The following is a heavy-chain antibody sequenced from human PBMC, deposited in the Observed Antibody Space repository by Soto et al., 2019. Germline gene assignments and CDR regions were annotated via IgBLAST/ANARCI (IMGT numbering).Heavy chain of an antibody. CDR3: AREGSSSSKYFQQ. Sequence: ASVKVSCKASGYTFTGYFIHWVRQAPGQGLEWMGWINPNSGGTNYAQKFQGRVTMTRDTSISTAYMELYTLTSDDTAMYYCAREGSSSSKYFQQWGQGTLVTVSS. D-gene: IGHD6-6*01. CDR1: GYTFTGYF. CDR2: INPNSGGT. V-gene: IGHV1-2*02. J-gene: IGHJ1*01.